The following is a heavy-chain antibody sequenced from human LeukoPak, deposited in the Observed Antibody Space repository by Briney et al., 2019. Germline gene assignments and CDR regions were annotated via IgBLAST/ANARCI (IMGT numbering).Heavy chain of an antibody. CDR1: GGTFSSYA. CDR3: AKDLPLGGYYDY. D-gene: IGHD3-22*01. Sequence: SVKVSCKASGGTFSSYAISWVRQAPGQGLEWMGRIIPILGIANYAQKFQGRVTITADKSTSTAYMELSSLRSEDTAVYYCAKDLPLGGYYDYWGQGTLVTVSS. J-gene: IGHJ4*02. CDR2: IIPILGIA. V-gene: IGHV1-69*04.